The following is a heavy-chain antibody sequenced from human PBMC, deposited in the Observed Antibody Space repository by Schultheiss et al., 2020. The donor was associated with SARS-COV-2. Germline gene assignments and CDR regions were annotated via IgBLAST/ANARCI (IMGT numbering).Heavy chain of an antibody. CDR1: GDTFSTYA. V-gene: IGHV1-69*06. Sequence: SVKVSCKASGDTFSTYAISWVRQAPGQGLKWIGGIIPVFDTTKYAQEFQGRVTITADKSTATSYMELSSLRSEDTAIYYCAIQWTVAGQAGVYYYYYGMDVWGQGTTVTVSS. CDR3: AIQWTVAGQAGVYYYYYGMDV. CDR2: IIPVFDTT. J-gene: IGHJ6*02. D-gene: IGHD6-19*01.